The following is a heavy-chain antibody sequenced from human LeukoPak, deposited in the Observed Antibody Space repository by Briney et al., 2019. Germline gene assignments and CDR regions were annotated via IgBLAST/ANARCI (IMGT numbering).Heavy chain of an antibody. CDR2: ISYDGRNN. CDR1: GFTFSSYA. CDR3: ARLGFDSSGSHTLFDY. Sequence: GGSLRLSCAASGFTFSSYAMHWVRQGPGKGLEWLAIISYDGRNNHYGDSVKGRFTISRDNSKNTLHLQMNSLRAEDTAVYYCARLGFDSSGSHTLFDYWGQGTQVTVSS. V-gene: IGHV3-30*03. D-gene: IGHD3-22*01. J-gene: IGHJ4*02.